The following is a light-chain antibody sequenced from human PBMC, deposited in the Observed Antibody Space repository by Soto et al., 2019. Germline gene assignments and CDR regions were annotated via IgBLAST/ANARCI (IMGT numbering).Light chain of an antibody. CDR3: QQYSTYSRA. J-gene: IGKJ1*01. Sequence: EIVLTPSPGTLSLSPGERATLSCRASQSVSSSYLAWYQPKPGQAPRLLIYDASTRATGIPARFSGSGYGTEFTLTISSLQPDDFATYYCQQYSTYSRAFGQGTKVDI. CDR1: QSVSSSY. CDR2: DAS. V-gene: IGKV3-20*01.